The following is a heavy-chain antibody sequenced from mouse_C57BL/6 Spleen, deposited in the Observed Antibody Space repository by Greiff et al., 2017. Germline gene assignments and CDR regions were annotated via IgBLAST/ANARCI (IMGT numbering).Heavy chain of an antibody. CDR3: ARGLRLYYYAMDY. D-gene: IGHD1-2*01. V-gene: IGHV1-18*01. CDR2: INPNNGGT. CDR1: GYTFTDYN. Sequence: EVKLQESGPELVKPGASVKIPCKASGYTFTDYNMDWVKQSHGKSLEWIGDINPNNGGTIYNQKFKGKATLTVDKSSSTAYMELRSLTSEDTAVYYCARGLRLYYYAMDYWGQGTSVTVSS. J-gene: IGHJ4*01.